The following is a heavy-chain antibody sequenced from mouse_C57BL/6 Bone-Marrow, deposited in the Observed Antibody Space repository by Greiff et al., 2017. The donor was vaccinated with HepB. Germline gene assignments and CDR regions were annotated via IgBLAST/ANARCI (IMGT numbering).Heavy chain of an antibody. J-gene: IGHJ1*03. Sequence: EVKLVESGEGLVKPGGSLKLSCAASGFTFSSYAMSWVRQTPEKRLEWVAYISSGGDYIYYADTVKGRFTISRDNARNTLYLQMSSLKSEDTAMYYCTREHYGSSYRYFDVWGTGTTVTVSS. D-gene: IGHD1-1*01. V-gene: IGHV5-9-1*02. CDR1: GFTFSSYA. CDR3: TREHYGSSYRYFDV. CDR2: ISSGGDYI.